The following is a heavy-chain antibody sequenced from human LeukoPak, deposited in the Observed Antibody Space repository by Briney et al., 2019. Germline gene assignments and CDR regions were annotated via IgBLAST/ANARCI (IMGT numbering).Heavy chain of an antibody. CDR2: INPNSGGT. D-gene: IGHD1-26*01. CDR3: AREGAVGATDY. V-gene: IGHV1-2*02. Sequence: AAVKVSCKASGYTFTGYYMHWVRQAPGPGLEWMGWINPNSGGTNYAQKFQGRVTMTRDTSNSTAYMELSRLRSDDTAVYYCAREGAVGATDYWGQGTLVTVSS. J-gene: IGHJ4*02. CDR1: GYTFTGYY.